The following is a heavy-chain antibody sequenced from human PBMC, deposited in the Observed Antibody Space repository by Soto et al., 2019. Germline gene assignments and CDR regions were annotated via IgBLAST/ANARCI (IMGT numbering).Heavy chain of an antibody. CDR1: GGSFSGSY. D-gene: IGHD3-16*02. Sequence: PSEILSLTCAVYGGSFSGSYWSLIRHPPGKGLEWIGEINHSGSTNYNPSLKSRVTISVDTSKNQFSLKLSSVTAADTAVYYCARNHYDYVWGSYRPLGFDYWGQGTPVTVSS. J-gene: IGHJ4*02. CDR3: ARNHYDYVWGSYRPLGFDY. CDR2: INHSGST. V-gene: IGHV4-34*01.